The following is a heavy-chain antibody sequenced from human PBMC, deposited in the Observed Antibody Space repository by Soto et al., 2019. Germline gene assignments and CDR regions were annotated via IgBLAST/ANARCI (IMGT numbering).Heavy chain of an antibody. Sequence: QVQLQESGPGLVKPSQTLSLTCTVSGGSISSGGYYWSWIRQHPGKGLEWIGYIYYSGSTYYNPSLKSRVTLSVDTSKNPFSLKLSSVTAADTAVYYCARELRFGEDYYGMDVWGQGTTVTVSS. CDR3: ARELRFGEDYYGMDV. J-gene: IGHJ6*02. D-gene: IGHD3-10*01. CDR2: IYYSGST. V-gene: IGHV4-31*03. CDR1: GGSISSGGYY.